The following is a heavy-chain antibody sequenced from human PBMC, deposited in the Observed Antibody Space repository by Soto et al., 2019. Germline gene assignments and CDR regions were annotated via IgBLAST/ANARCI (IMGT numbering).Heavy chain of an antibody. CDR1: RFTLSSYG. D-gene: IGHD1-26*01. Sequence: AGSPGLSCAASRFTLSSYGIHWVRQAPDKGLEWVAVIWYDGSNKYYADSVKGRFTISRDNSKNTLYLQMNSLRAEDTAVYYCARTPRGQWELPYYYYGMDVWGQGTTDTVSS. CDR2: IWYDGSNK. CDR3: ARTPRGQWELPYYYYGMDV. V-gene: IGHV3-30*19. J-gene: IGHJ6*02.